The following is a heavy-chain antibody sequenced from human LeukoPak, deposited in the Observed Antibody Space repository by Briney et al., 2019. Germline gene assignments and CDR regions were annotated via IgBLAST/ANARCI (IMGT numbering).Heavy chain of an antibody. J-gene: IGHJ4*02. CDR2: IYSGGST. D-gene: IGHD6-19*01. Sequence: GGSLRLSCAASGFTVSSNYMSWVRQAPGKGLEWVSVIYSGGSTYYADSVKGRFTISRDTPKNTLYLQMNSLRVEDTAVYYCASWPVGWYGEDSWGQGTLVTVSS. V-gene: IGHV3-53*01. CDR3: ASWPVGWYGEDS. CDR1: GFTVSSNY.